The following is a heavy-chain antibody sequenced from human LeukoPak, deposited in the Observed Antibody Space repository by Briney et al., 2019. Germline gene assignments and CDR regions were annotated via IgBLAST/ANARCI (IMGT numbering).Heavy chain of an antibody. CDR1: GFTFSSYA. CDR2: ISYDGSNK. Sequence: GGSLRLSCAASGFTFSSYAMHWVRQAPGKGLEWVAVISYDGSNKYYADSVKGRSTISRDNSKNTLYLQMNSLRAEDTAVYYCARDAEYCSGGSCYLDYYYMDVWGKGTTVTVSS. D-gene: IGHD2-15*01. V-gene: IGHV3-30*04. J-gene: IGHJ6*03. CDR3: ARDAEYCSGGSCYLDYYYMDV.